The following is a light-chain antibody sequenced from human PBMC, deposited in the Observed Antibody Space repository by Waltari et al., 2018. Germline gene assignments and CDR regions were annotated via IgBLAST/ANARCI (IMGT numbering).Light chain of an antibody. CDR1: NTGRKG. J-gene: IGLJ2*01. Sequence: SYVLTQPPSVSVAPGQTARITWGCINTGRKGVHWYQQKPGQAPVLVVYDDSDRPSGIPERFSGSNSGNPATLTISRVAAGDEADYYCQVWDSSSDHVVFGGGTKLTVL. CDR3: QVWDSSSDHVV. V-gene: IGLV3-21*02. CDR2: DDS.